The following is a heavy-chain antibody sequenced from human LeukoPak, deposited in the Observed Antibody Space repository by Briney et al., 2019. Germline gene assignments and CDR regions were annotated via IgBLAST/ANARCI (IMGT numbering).Heavy chain of an antibody. CDR1: GFTFSSYA. Sequence: PGGSLSLSCAASGFTFSSYAMSWVRQAPGKGLEWVSAISGSGGSTYYADSVKGRFTISRDNSKNTLYLQMNSLGAEDTAVYYCAKGETTVTTSDAFDIWGQGTMVTVSS. V-gene: IGHV3-23*01. CDR3: AKGETTVTTSDAFDI. J-gene: IGHJ3*02. D-gene: IGHD4-17*01. CDR2: ISGSGGST.